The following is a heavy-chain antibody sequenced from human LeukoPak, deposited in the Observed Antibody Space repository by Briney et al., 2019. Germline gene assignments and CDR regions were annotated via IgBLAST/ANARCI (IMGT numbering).Heavy chain of an antibody. Sequence: SETLSLTCTVSGGSISSDYWSWIRQPPGKGLEWIGYSYYSGSTNYKPSLKSRVTISVDTSKNQFSLKLSSVTAADTAVYYCARAYSSGSYFSRYYYYGMDVWGQGTTVTVSS. CDR1: GGSISSDY. CDR3: ARAYSSGSYFSRYYYYGMDV. J-gene: IGHJ6*02. V-gene: IGHV4-59*01. D-gene: IGHD3-10*01. CDR2: SYYSGST.